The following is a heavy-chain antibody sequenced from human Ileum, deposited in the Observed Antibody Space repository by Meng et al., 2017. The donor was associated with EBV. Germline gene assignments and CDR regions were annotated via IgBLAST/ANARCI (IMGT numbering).Heavy chain of an antibody. CDR1: GGSFRGNY. D-gene: IGHD3-3*01. J-gene: IGHJ4*02. V-gene: IGHV4-34*01. Sequence: GPLTQWGDGLLKPSGTLSITCADYGGSFRGNYWSWIRQSPGKRLEWIGEINESGSTNYNPSLKSRVTILMDTSKNQFSLKLTSVTAADAAVYYCRNAFCSAAAGCSDYWGQGTLVTVSS. CDR3: RNAFCSAAAGCSDY. CDR2: INESGST.